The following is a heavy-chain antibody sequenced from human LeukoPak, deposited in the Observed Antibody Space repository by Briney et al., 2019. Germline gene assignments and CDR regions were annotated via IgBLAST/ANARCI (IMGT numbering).Heavy chain of an antibody. D-gene: IGHD3-3*01. CDR1: GFTFSSYW. CDR2: IKQDGSEK. Sequence: PGGSLRLSCAASGFTFSSYWMTWVRQAPGKGLEWVANIKQDGSEKYYVESVKGRFTISRDNAKKSLYLQMNSLRAEDTAVYYCARGYYDFWSGYSSSGAFDIWGQGTMVIVSS. CDR3: ARGYYDFWSGYSSSGAFDI. J-gene: IGHJ3*02. V-gene: IGHV3-7*04.